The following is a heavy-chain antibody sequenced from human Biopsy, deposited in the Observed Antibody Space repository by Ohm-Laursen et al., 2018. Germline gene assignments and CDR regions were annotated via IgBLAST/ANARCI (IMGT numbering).Heavy chain of an antibody. V-gene: IGHV4-34*01. CDR1: GGTYSGYY. CDR3: ARFIVPSLHCSNGVCPIRWFDP. Sequence: SETLSLTCAVYGGTYSGYYWSWIRQPPGKGLEWIGEVHHAGRANYNPSLKSRVTISGDMSKKQFSLKLSGVTAADTAVYYCARFIVPSLHCSNGVCPIRWFDPWGQGTLVTVFS. J-gene: IGHJ5*02. CDR2: VHHAGRA. D-gene: IGHD2-2*01.